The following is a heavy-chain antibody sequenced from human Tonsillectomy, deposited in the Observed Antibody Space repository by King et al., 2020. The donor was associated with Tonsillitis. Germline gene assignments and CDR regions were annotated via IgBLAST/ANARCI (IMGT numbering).Heavy chain of an antibody. J-gene: IGHJ6*02. Sequence: VQLVESGGGVVQPGGSLRLSCVASGFTFSSYGMHWVRQAPGKGLEWVAFIRYDGSNKYYEDSVKGRFTISRDNSKNTLFLQMNSLRVEDTAVYYCAKESNYGNRYYYYGMDVWGRGTTVTVSS. CDR2: IRYDGSNK. V-gene: IGHV3-30*02. D-gene: IGHD3-10*01. CDR3: AKESNYGNRYYYYGMDV. CDR1: GFTFSSYG.